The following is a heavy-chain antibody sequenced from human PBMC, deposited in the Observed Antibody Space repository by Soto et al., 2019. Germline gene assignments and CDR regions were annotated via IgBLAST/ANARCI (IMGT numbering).Heavy chain of an antibody. J-gene: IGHJ4*02. CDR1: GGSISSGGYY. D-gene: IGHD2-2*01. CDR2: IYYSGST. CDR3: ARGRTSSPTPGDY. Sequence: SETLSLTCTVSGGSISSGGYYWSWIRQHPGKGLEWIGYIYYSGSTYYNPSLKSRVTISVDTSKNQFSLKLSSVTAADTAVYYCARGRTSSPTPGDYCGQGTLVTVSS. V-gene: IGHV4-31*03.